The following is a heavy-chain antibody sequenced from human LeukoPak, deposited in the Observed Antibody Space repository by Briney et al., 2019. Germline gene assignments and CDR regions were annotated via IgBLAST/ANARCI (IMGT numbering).Heavy chain of an antibody. Sequence: SETLSLTCTVSGGSISSGGYYWSWIRQHPGKGLEWIGYIYYSGSTYYNPSLKSRVTISVDTSKNQFSLKLSSVTAADTAVYYCARPMGSCTSGHDAFDIWGQGTMVTVSS. D-gene: IGHD2-2*01. CDR1: GGSISSGGYY. V-gene: IGHV4-31*03. J-gene: IGHJ3*02. CDR2: IYYSGST. CDR3: ARPMGSCTSGHDAFDI.